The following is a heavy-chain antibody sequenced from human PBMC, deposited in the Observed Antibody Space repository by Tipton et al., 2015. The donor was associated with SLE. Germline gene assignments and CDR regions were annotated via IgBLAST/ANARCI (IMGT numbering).Heavy chain of an antibody. D-gene: IGHD3-10*01. CDR1: GGSISSYY. CDR3: ARESGGGYFDY. J-gene: IGHJ4*02. CDR2: IYYSGST. Sequence: TLSLTCTVSGGSISSYYWSWIRQPPGKGLEWIGDIYYSGSTNYNPSLKSRVTISVDTSKNQFSLKLSSVTAADTAVYYCARESGGGYFDYWGQGTLVTVSS. V-gene: IGHV4-59*01.